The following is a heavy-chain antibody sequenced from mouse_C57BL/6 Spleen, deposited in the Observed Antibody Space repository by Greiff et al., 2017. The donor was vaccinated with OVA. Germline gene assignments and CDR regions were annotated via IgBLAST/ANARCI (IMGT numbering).Heavy chain of an antibody. V-gene: IGHV5-17*01. CDR2: ISSGSSTI. J-gene: IGHJ4*01. D-gene: IGHD2-4*01. Sequence: EVNVVESGGGLVKPGGSLKLSCAASGFTFSDYGMHWVRQAPEKGLEWVAYISSGSSTIYYADTVKGRFTISRDNAKNTLFLQMTSLRSEDTAMYYCARRGDYDEVYYAMDYWGQGTSVTVSS. CDR1: GFTFSDYG. CDR3: ARRGDYDEVYYAMDY.